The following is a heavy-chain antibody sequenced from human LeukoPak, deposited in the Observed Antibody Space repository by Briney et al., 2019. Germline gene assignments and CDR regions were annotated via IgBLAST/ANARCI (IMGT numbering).Heavy chain of an antibody. CDR2: IYPGDSDT. J-gene: IGHJ6*02. Sequence: GESLKISCKGSGYSFTSYWIGWVRQMPGKGLEWMGIIYPGDSDTRYSPSFQGQVTTSADKSISTAYLRWSSLKASDTAMYYCARRDGYCSSTSCYADYYYGMDVWGQGTTVTVSS. CDR1: GYSFTSYW. V-gene: IGHV5-51*01. CDR3: ARRDGYCSSTSCYADYYYGMDV. D-gene: IGHD2-2*01.